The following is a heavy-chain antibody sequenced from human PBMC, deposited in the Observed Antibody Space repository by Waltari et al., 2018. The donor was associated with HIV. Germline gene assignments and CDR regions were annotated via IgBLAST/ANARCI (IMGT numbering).Heavy chain of an antibody. V-gene: IGHV1-46*01. J-gene: IGHJ3*02. CDR3: ARAEGGYYDSSGYYASFDI. Sequence: QVQLVQSGAEVKKPGASVKVSCKASGYTFPSYYMTWVRQAPGQGLEWMGIINPSGGSTSYAQKFQGRVTMTRDTSTSTVYMELSSLRSEDTAVYYCARAEGGYYDSSGYYASFDIWGQGTMVTVSS. D-gene: IGHD3-22*01. CDR1: GYTFPSYY. CDR2: INPSGGST.